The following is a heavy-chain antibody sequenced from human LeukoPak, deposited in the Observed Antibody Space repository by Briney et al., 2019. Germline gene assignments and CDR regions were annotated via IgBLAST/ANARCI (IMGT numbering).Heavy chain of an antibody. CDR2: INPSGGST. V-gene: IGHV1-46*01. J-gene: IGHJ4*02. D-gene: IGHD1-1*01. CDR1: GYTFTSYY. CDR3: APDLTWNVPGY. Sequence: ASVKVSCKASGYTFTSYYMHWVRQAPGQGLEWMGIINPSGGSTSYAQKFQGRVTMTRDTSTSTVYMELSSLRSEDTAVYYCAPDLTWNVPGYWGQGTLVTVSS.